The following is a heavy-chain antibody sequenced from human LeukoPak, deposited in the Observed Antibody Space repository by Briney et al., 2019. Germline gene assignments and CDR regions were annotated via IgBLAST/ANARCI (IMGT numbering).Heavy chain of an antibody. D-gene: IGHD1-14*01. Sequence: SQTLSLTCAISGDSVSSYSAAWNWIRQSPSRGLEWLGRTYYRSKWYNDYAVSVKSRITINPDTSKNQFSLHLNSVTTNDTAEYYCTREGEVGTSWSWFDPWGQGTLVTVSS. V-gene: IGHV6-1*01. J-gene: IGHJ5*02. CDR2: TYYRSKWYN. CDR1: GDSVSSYSAA. CDR3: TREGEVGTSWSWFDP.